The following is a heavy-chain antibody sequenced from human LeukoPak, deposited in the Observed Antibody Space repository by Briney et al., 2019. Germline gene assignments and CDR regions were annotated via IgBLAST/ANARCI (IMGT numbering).Heavy chain of an antibody. D-gene: IGHD5-12*01. CDR1: GGSITSGSYF. J-gene: IGHJ5*02. CDR2: ISTSGST. CDR3: ARNVAP. Sequence: PSETLSLTCTVSGGSITSGSYFWSWIRQPAGKGLEWIGRISTSGSTNYNPSLKSRVTISVDTSNKHFSLQLSSLTAADTAVYYCARNVAPWGRGTLVTVSS. V-gene: IGHV4-61*02.